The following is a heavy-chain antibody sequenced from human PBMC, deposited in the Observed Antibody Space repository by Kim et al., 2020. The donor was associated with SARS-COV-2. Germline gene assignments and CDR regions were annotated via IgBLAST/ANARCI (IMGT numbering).Heavy chain of an antibody. V-gene: IGHV3-21*01. J-gene: IGHJ4*02. D-gene: IGHD4-17*01. Sequence: SVKGRFTISRDNAKNSLYLQMNSLRAEDTAVYYCARARTYGDYTASAPDYWGQGTLVTVSS. CDR3: ARARTYGDYTASAPDY.